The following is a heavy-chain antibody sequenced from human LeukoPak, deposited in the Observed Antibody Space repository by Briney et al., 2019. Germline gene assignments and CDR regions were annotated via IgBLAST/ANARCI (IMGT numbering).Heavy chain of an antibody. V-gene: IGHV1-2*02. CDR2: INPNSGGT. CDR1: GYTFTGYY. J-gene: IGHJ5*02. Sequence: ASVKVSCKASGYTFTGYYMHWVRQAPGQGLEWMGWINPNSGGTNYAQKFQGRVTMTRDTSTSTVYMELSSLRSEDTAVYYCAREGYQLPVWWFDPWGQGTLVTVSS. CDR3: AREGYQLPVWWFDP. D-gene: IGHD2-2*01.